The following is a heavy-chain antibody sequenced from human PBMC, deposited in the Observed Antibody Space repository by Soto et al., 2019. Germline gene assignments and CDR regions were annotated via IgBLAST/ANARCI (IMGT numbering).Heavy chain of an antibody. CDR2: ISGSGGST. CDR1: GFTFSSYA. V-gene: IGHV3-23*01. CDR3: AKDRLIYGSGSYGFDY. Sequence: EVQLLASGGGLVQPGGSLRLSCAASGFTFSSYAMSWVRQAPGKGLECVSAISGSGGSTYYADSVKGRFTISRDNSKNTLYLHMDSLGAEDTAVYYCAKDRLIYGSGSYGFDYWGQGTLVTVSS. D-gene: IGHD3-10*01. J-gene: IGHJ4*02.